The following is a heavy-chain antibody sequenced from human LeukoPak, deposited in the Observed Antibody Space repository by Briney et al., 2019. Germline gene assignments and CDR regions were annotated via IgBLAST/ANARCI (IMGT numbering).Heavy chain of an antibody. D-gene: IGHD6-19*01. Sequence: PGGSLRLSCAAFGFTVSSNYMSWVRQAPGKGLEWVSVIYSGGSTYYADSVKGRFTISRDNSKNTLYLQMNNLRAEDTAVYYCARDGSSGGVYWGQGTLVTVSS. CDR2: IYSGGST. CDR3: ARDGSSGGVY. J-gene: IGHJ4*02. CDR1: GFTVSSNY. V-gene: IGHV3-53*01.